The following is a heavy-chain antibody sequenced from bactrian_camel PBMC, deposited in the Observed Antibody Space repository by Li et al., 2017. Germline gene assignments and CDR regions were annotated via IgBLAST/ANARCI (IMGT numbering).Heavy chain of an antibody. V-gene: IGHV3S60*01. CDR1: YYPYNPDNR. Sequence: HVQLVESGGGSVQAGGSLRLSCDALYYPYNPDNRMAWFRQAPGKEREGVSCISWSSGTTYYADSVKGRFTISRDNAKNTVYLLLNSLKTEDMAMYYCARASHGGAYWSFGYWGQGTQVTVS. CDR3: ARASHGGAYWSFGY. J-gene: IGHJ6*01. D-gene: IGHD3*01. CDR2: ISWSSGTT.